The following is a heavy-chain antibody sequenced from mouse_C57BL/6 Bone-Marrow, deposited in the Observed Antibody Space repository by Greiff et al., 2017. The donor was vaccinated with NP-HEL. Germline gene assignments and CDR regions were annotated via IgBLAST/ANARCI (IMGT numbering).Heavy chain of an antibody. CDR2: INPSSGYT. Sequence: VQLQESGAELARPGASVKMSCKASGYTFTSYTMHWVKQRPGQGLEWIGYINPSSGYTKYNQKFKDKATLTADKSSSTAYMQLSSLTSEDSAVYYCARRDYDGWGYWGQGTTLTVSS. V-gene: IGHV1-4*01. D-gene: IGHD2-3*01. J-gene: IGHJ2*01. CDR1: GYTFTSYT. CDR3: ARRDYDGWGY.